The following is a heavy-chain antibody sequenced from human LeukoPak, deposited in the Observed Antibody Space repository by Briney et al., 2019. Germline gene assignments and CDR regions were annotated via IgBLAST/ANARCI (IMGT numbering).Heavy chain of an antibody. D-gene: IGHD3-10*01. J-gene: IGHJ5*02. CDR2: IYTSGST. CDR3: ARGYGSGSYFRRNRNTWWFDP. CDR1: GGSISSYY. Sequence: SETLSLTCTVSGGSISSYYWSWIRQPAGKGLEWIGRIYTSGSTNYNPSLKSRVTMSVDTSKNQFSLELSSVTAADTAVYYCARGYGSGSYFRRNRNTWWFDPWGQGTLVTVSS. V-gene: IGHV4-4*07.